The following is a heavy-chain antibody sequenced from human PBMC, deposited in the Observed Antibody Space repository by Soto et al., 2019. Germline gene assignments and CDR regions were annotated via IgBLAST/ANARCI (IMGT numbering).Heavy chain of an antibody. CDR1: GFTFTTSA. Sequence: QMQVELSGPEVKTPGTSVKVSCKTSGFTFTTSAVQWVRQARGQPLEWIGWIIVGSGHTKSTQNLQERITISRDVSTSTAYMELSSLRSEDTAVYYCAAELYSGGRCCSFDIWGQGTMVTVS. CDR3: AAELYSGGRCCSFDI. CDR2: IIVGSGHT. V-gene: IGHV1-58*01. D-gene: IGHD2-15*01. J-gene: IGHJ3*02.